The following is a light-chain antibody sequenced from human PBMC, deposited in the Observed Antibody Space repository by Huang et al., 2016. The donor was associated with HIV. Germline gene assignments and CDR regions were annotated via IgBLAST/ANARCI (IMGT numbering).Light chain of an antibody. J-gene: IGKJ2*03. V-gene: IGKV3-20*01. CDR2: GAS. Sequence: EIVLTQSPDTLSLSPGERAPVSCRASQSVTRNYLAWYRQRPGQAPKLLIYGASTTSTGIPDRFSGSGSGTDFTLTISRLAPEDFAVYYCQQFGSSPPYSFGQGTKLEIK. CDR3: QQFGSSPPYS. CDR1: QSVTRNY.